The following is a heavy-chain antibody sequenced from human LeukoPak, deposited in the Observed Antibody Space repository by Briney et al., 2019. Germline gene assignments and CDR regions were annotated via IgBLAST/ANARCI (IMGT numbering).Heavy chain of an antibody. CDR2: IDYSGGTI. V-gene: IGHV3-48*02. Sequence: GGSLRLSCAASGFTFNIHSMNWVRQAPGKGLEWVSSIDYSGGTIYYADAVKGRFTISRDNAKKSLYLQMNSLRDEDTAVYYCARGGTSLSLNWFDPWGQGTLVTVSS. J-gene: IGHJ5*02. CDR1: GFTFNIHS. CDR3: ARGGTSLSLNWFDP. D-gene: IGHD4-17*01.